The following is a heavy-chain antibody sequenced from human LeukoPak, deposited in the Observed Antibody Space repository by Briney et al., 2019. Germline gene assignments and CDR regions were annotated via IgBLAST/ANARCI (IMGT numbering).Heavy chain of an antibody. CDR2: IIPIFGTA. Sequence: ASVKVSCKASGGTFSSYAISWVRQAPGQGLEWMGGIIPIFGTANYAQKFQGRVTITADESTSTAYMELSSLRSEDTAVYYCARVAKHFRGGISFYFMDVWGKGTTVTISS. J-gene: IGHJ6*03. D-gene: IGHD3-10*01. CDR1: GGTFSSYA. V-gene: IGHV1-69*01. CDR3: ARVAKHFRGGISFYFMDV.